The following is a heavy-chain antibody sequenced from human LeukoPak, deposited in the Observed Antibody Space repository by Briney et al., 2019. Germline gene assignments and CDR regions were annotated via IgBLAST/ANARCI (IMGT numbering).Heavy chain of an antibody. D-gene: IGHD3-22*01. V-gene: IGHV3-7*01. Sequence: PGGSLRLSCEVSGFTFSSYWMTWARHIPGKGLEWVANINRDGSEQHYVESVKGRFTISRDNSKNTLYLQMNSLRAEDTAVYYCAYNYYDSSGYLYYYYMDVWGKGTTVTVSS. CDR3: AYNYYDSSGYLYYYYMDV. CDR2: INRDGSEQ. J-gene: IGHJ6*03. CDR1: GFTFSSYW.